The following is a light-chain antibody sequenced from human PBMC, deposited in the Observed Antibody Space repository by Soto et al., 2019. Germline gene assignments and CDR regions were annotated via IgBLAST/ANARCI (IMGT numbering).Light chain of an antibody. CDR3: DQCGWSPVP. J-gene: IGKJ5*01. V-gene: IGKV3-20*01. CDR2: GAS. CDR1: QSLFSSD. Sequence: EIVLTQSPGTLSLSPGERATLSCRARQSLFSSDLAWYQQKPGQAPRLLIYGASTRATGISDRFSGSGSGTDFTLTISGVEPEDSEVYYCDQCGWSPVPFGQETRLEI.